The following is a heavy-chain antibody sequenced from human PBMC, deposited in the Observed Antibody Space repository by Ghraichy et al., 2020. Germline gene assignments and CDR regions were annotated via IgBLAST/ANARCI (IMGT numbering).Heavy chain of an antibody. V-gene: IGHV1-18*01. CDR1: GQPSSSYG. Sequence: ASVKVSCKASGQPSSSYGINRVRQAPGQGLEWMGWISAYSGNSNYAQKFLDRVTMTTDTSTSTAYMELRGLRSDDTVIYYCTRDRARSYYGSGNQTSDYWGQGTLVTVSS. J-gene: IGHJ4*02. CDR3: TRDRARSYYGSGNQTSDY. D-gene: IGHD3-10*01. CDR2: ISAYSGNS.